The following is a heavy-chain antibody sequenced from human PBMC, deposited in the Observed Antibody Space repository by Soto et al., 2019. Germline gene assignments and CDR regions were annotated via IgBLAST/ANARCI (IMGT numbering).Heavy chain of an antibody. J-gene: IGHJ4*02. CDR3: ARGLGLYYFDY. D-gene: IGHD1-26*01. CDR2: INAGNGNT. CDR1: GYTFTSYA. V-gene: IGHV1-3*01. Sequence: QVQLVQSGAEVKKPGASVKFSCKASGYTFTSYAMHWVRQAPGQRLEWMGWINAGNGNTKYSQKFQGRVTITRDTSASTAYMELSSLRSEDTAVYYCARGLGLYYFDYWGQGTLVTGSS.